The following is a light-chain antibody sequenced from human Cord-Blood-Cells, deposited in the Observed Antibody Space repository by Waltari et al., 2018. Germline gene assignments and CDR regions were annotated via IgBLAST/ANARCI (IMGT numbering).Light chain of an antibody. CDR2: YDS. CDR1: LVGTHS. CDR3: QGWDSSSDHRV. J-gene: IGLJ2*01. Sequence: SYVLSQPPSVSVAPGKTARLTCGGHLVGTHSVPSYQQKRGQAPVQVIYYDSHRPTGIPERFSGSNSGNTATLTISRVEAGDEADYYWQGWDSSSDHRVFGGGTKLTVL. V-gene: IGLV3-21*04.